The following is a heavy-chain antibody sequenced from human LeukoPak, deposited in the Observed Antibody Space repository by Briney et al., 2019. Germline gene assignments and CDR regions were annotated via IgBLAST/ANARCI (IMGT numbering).Heavy chain of an antibody. Sequence: LTGGSLRLSCAASGFTFSSYGMSWVRQAPGKGLEWVSAISGSGGSTYYADSVKGRFTISRDNSKNTLYLQMNSLRAEDTAVYYCAKWRDQQWLDYYYYYMDVWGKGTTVTVSS. CDR2: ISGSGGST. J-gene: IGHJ6*03. CDR3: AKWRDQQWLDYYYYYMDV. CDR1: GFTFSSYG. V-gene: IGHV3-23*01. D-gene: IGHD6-19*01.